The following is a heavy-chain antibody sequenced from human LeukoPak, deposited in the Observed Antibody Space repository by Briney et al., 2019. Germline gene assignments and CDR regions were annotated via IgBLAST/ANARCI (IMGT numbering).Heavy chain of an antibody. CDR2: ISGSGGST. V-gene: IGHV3-23*01. J-gene: IGHJ6*02. Sequence: PGGSLRLSCAASGFTFSSYAMSWVRQAPGKGLEWVSAISGSGGSTYYADSVKGRFTISRDNSKNTLYLQMNSLRAEDTAVYYCARDLEECASASCYAGLVFNYYGMDVWGQGTTVTVSS. D-gene: IGHD2-2*01. CDR3: ARDLEECASASCYAGLVFNYYGMDV. CDR1: GFTFSSYA.